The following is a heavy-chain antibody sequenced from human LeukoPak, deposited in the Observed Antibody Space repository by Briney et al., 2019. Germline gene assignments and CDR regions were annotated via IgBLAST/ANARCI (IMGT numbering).Heavy chain of an antibody. D-gene: IGHD3-22*01. Sequence: PGGSLRLSCAASGFTFSSYWMNWARQAPGKGLEWVSAISGSGGSTYYADSVKGRFTISRDNSKNTLYLQMNSLRAEDTAVYYCAKGSYYYDSSGYHYYFDYWGQGTLVTVSS. CDR1: GFTFSSYW. J-gene: IGHJ4*02. CDR3: AKGSYYYDSSGYHYYFDY. CDR2: ISGSGGST. V-gene: IGHV3-23*01.